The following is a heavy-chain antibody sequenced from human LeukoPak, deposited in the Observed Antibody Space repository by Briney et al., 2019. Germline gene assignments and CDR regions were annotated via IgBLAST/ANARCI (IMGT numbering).Heavy chain of an antibody. V-gene: IGHV3-30-3*01. D-gene: IGHD3-22*01. J-gene: IGHJ4*02. Sequence: GGSLRLSCAASGFTFSSYAMHWVRQAPGKGLEWVAVISYDGSNKYYADSVKGRFTISRGNSKNTLYLQMNSLRAEDTAVYYCARDQYGYDSSGYHPFDYWGQGTLVTVSS. CDR2: ISYDGSNK. CDR3: ARDQYGYDSSGYHPFDY. CDR1: GFTFSSYA.